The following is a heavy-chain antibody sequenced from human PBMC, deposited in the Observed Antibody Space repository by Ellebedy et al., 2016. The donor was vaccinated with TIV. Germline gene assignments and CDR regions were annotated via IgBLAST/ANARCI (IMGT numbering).Heavy chain of an antibody. CDR3: AKALYGGNF. Sequence: GGSLRLSXTASGFNFNTFFMSWVRQAPGKGLEWVSGISGGGSTSYADSVKGRFTISRDNSKNTLSLQMNSLRAEDTAVYYCAKALYGGNFWGQGTLVTVSS. CDR1: GFNFNTFF. D-gene: IGHD4-23*01. V-gene: IGHV3-23*01. J-gene: IGHJ4*02. CDR2: ISGGGST.